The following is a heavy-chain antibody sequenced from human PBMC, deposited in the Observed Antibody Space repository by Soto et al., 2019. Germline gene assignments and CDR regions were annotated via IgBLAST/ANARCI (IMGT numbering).Heavy chain of an antibody. CDR3: EAWRSYYTVDV. CDR2: VFDSGNT. J-gene: IGHJ6*02. CDR1: GGSINTYS. D-gene: IGHD3-3*01. Sequence: PSETLSLTCSVSGGSINTYSWSWIRQPAGKGLEWIGRVFDSGNTNYSPSLQSRVTMSLDRSKRQFSLKLTSVTAADTAVYYCEAWRSYYTVDVWGQGTTVTVSS. V-gene: IGHV4-4*07.